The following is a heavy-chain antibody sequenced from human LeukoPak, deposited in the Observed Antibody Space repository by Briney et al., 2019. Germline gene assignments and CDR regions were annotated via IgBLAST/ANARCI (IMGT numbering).Heavy chain of an antibody. CDR3: ARPSHDYYYGMDV. Sequence: GRIYYSGPTYSKPALKSSITISLPTSKNHFSLKVSSVTAADTAVYYCARPSHDYYYGMDVWGQGTTVTVSS. V-gene: IGHV4-39*01. J-gene: IGHJ6*02. CDR2: IYYSGPT.